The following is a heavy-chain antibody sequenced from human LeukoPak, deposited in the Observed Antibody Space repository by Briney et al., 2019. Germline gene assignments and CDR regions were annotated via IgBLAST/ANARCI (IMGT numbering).Heavy chain of an antibody. Sequence: SETLSLTCTVSGGSFGNYYWSWIRQPPGKGLEWIGYIYDSGTTNYNPSLKSRVTMSGDTSKNQFSMKLSSVTAADTAVYYCARGSEWELLLRWGQGTLVTVSS. D-gene: IGHD1-26*01. J-gene: IGHJ4*02. CDR3: ARGSEWELLLR. V-gene: IGHV4-59*01. CDR1: GGSFGNYY. CDR2: IYDSGTT.